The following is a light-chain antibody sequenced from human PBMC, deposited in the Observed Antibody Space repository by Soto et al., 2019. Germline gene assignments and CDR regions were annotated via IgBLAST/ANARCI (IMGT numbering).Light chain of an antibody. CDR3: QQRSNWPLT. CDR1: QSVSSQ. Sequence: EVVLTQSPATLSLSPGERATLSCRASQSVSSQLAWYQQKPGQAPRLLIDDASNRATGIPARFSGSGSGTDFTLTISSLEPDDLAVYYFQQRSNWPLTFGGGTKVQIK. J-gene: IGKJ4*01. CDR2: DAS. V-gene: IGKV3-11*01.